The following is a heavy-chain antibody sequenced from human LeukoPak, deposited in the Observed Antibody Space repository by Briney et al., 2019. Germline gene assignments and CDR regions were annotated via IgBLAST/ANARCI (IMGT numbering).Heavy chain of an antibody. Sequence: PGGSLRLSCVASGFTFSTYSMNWVRQAPGKGLEWGSYISGSSGTIYYADSVKGRFTISRDNAKNSLYLQMNSLRAEDTAVYYCARRSEFGVLYYMDIWGKGTTVTVSS. CDR1: GFTFSTYS. CDR2: ISGSSGTI. D-gene: IGHD3-16*01. V-gene: IGHV3-48*01. J-gene: IGHJ6*03. CDR3: ARRSEFGVLYYMDI.